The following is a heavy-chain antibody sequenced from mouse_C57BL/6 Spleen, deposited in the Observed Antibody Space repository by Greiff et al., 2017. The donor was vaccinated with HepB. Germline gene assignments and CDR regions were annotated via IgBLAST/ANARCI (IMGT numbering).Heavy chain of an antibody. J-gene: IGHJ2*01. CDR3: ARSGLRRGYFDY. V-gene: IGHV1-55*01. CDR1: GYTFTSYW. D-gene: IGHD2-2*01. Sequence: QVQLQQSGAELVKPGASVKMSCKASGYTFTSYWITWVKQRPGQGLEWIGDIYPGSGSTNYNEKFKSKATLTVDTSSSTAYMQLSSLTSEDSAVYYCARSGLRRGYFDYWGQGTTLTVSS. CDR2: IYPGSGST.